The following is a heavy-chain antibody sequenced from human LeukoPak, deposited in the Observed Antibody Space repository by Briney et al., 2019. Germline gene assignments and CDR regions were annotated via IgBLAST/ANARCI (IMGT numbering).Heavy chain of an antibody. V-gene: IGHV3-74*01. Sequence: GGSLRLSCAASGFTFSSYWMHWVRQAPGKGLVWVSRIKSDGSTNYADSVKGRFTISRDNAKNTVSLQMNSLRAEDTGVYYCASAPSEIGGYYPEYFRHWGQGTLVTVSS. D-gene: IGHD3-22*01. CDR1: GFTFSSYW. CDR3: ASAPSEIGGYYPEYFRH. CDR2: IKSDGST. J-gene: IGHJ1*01.